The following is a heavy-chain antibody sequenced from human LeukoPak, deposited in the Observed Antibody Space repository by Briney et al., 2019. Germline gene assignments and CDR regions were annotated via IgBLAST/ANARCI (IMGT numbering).Heavy chain of an antibody. Sequence: SVKVSCKASGGTFSSYAISWVRQAPGQGLEWMGGIIPIFGTANYAQKFQGRVTITTDESTSTAYMELSSLRSEDTAVYYCASNLRFLEWLPPYYYMDVWGKGTTVTVPS. V-gene: IGHV1-69*05. CDR2: IIPIFGTA. CDR3: ASNLRFLEWLPPYYYMDV. J-gene: IGHJ6*03. CDR1: GGTFSSYA. D-gene: IGHD3-3*01.